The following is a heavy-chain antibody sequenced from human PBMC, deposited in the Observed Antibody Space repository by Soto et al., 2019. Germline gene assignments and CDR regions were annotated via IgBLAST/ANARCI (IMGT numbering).Heavy chain of an antibody. J-gene: IGHJ5*02. Sequence: SETLSLTCTVSGGSISSSSYYWGWIRQPPGKGLEWIGSIYYSGSTYYSPSLKSRVTISVDTSKNQFSLRLSSVTAADTAVYYCARSSGWYFSGFDPWGQGTLVTVSS. CDR3: ARSSGWYFSGFDP. D-gene: IGHD6-19*01. CDR1: GGSISSSSYY. V-gene: IGHV4-39*01. CDR2: IYYSGST.